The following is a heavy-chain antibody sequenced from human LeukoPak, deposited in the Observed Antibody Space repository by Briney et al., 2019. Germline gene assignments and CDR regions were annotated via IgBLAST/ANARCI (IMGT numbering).Heavy chain of an antibody. D-gene: IGHD3-22*01. J-gene: IGHJ4*02. CDR2: ISGSGGST. V-gene: IGHV3-23*01. Sequence: GGSLRLSCAASGFTFSSYAMSWVRQAPGKGLEWVSAISGSGGSTYYADSVKGRFTISRDNSKNTLYLQMNSLRAEDTAVYYCAKDWEHYYDSSGYRYFDYWGQGTLVTVSS. CDR1: GFTFSSYA. CDR3: AKDWEHYYDSSGYRYFDY.